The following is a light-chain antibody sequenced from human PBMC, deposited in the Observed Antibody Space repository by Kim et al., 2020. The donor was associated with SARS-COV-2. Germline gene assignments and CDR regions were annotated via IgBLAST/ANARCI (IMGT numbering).Light chain of an antibody. CDR2: QDS. J-gene: IGLJ2*01. V-gene: IGLV3-1*01. CDR3: QAWDSSTAV. CDR1: KLGDKY. Sequence: ASPGQTASITCSGDKLGDKYACWYQQKPGQSPVLVIYQDSKRPSGIPERFSGSNSGNTATLTISGTQAMDEADYYCQAWDSSTAVFGGGTQLTVL.